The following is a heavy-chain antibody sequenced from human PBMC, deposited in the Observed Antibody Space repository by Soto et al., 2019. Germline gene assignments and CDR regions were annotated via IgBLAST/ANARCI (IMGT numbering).Heavy chain of an antibody. CDR3: ASSLKKGVYYFDY. CDR2: IYHSGST. J-gene: IGHJ4*02. V-gene: IGHV4-30-2*01. D-gene: IGHD3-16*01. CDR1: GGSISSGGYS. Sequence: KPSETLSLTCAVSGGSISSGGYSWSWIRQPPGKGLEWIGYIYHSGSTYYNPSLKSRVTISVDRSKNQFSLKLSSVTAADTAVYYCASSLKKGVYYFDYWGQGTLVTVSS.